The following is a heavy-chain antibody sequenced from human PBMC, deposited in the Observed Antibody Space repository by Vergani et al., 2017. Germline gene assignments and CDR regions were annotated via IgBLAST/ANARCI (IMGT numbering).Heavy chain of an antibody. V-gene: IGHV3-23*01. CDR2: ISGSGGST. J-gene: IGHJ4*02. Sequence: EVQLLESGGGLVQPGGSLRLSCAASGFTFSSYAMSWVRQAPGKGLEWVSSISGSGGSTYYADSVKGRFTISRDNSKNTLYLQMNSLRAEDTAVYYCAKGTMVRGALDYWGQGTLVTVSS. CDR3: AKGTMVRGALDY. CDR1: GFTFSSYA. D-gene: IGHD3-10*01.